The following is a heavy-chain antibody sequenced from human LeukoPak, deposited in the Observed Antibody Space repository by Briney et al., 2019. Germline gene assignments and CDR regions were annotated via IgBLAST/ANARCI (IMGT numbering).Heavy chain of an antibody. CDR3: AREPPFFCDGGSCYVDF. V-gene: IGHV3-11*01. CDR2: TDTTGSTK. D-gene: IGHD2-15*01. CDR1: GFTFSDYY. Sequence: GGSLRLSCAASGFTFSDYYMSWIRQAPGKGLEWVAYTDTTGSTKYYADSVKGRFTVSRDNAKNSLHLEMNSLRAEDTAIYYCAREPPFFCDGGSCYVDFWGQGTLVTISP. J-gene: IGHJ4*02.